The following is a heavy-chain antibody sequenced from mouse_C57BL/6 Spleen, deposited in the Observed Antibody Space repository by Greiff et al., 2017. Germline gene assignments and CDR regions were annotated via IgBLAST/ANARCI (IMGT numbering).Heavy chain of an antibody. D-gene: IGHD2-3*01. CDR1: GFTFSDFY. J-gene: IGHJ1*03. CDR3: ARAPDGYWYFDV. V-gene: IGHV7-1*01. CDR2: SRNKANDYTT. Sequence: EVKLQESGGGLVQSGRSLRLSCATSGFTFSDFYMEWVRQAPGKGLEWIAASRNKANDYTTEYSASVKGRFIVSRDTSQSILYLQMNALRAEDTAIYYCARAPDGYWYFDVWGTGTTVTVSS.